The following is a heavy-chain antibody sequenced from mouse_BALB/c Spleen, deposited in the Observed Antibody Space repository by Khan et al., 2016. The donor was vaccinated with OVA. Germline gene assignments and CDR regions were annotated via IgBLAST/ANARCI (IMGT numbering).Heavy chain of an antibody. Sequence: QVQLQQSGAELAKPGASVKMSCKASGYTFTNYWIHWVKQRPGQGLEWIGYINPSTGYTEYNQNFKDKATLTADKSSSTAYMQLSSLTSEDSAVLYCGRCGLYSYGSLEDAMDDWGQGTSVTVSS. J-gene: IGHJ4*01. CDR2: INPSTGYT. CDR1: GYTFTNYW. V-gene: IGHV1-7*01. D-gene: IGHD1-1*01. CDR3: GRCGLYSYGSLEDAMDD.